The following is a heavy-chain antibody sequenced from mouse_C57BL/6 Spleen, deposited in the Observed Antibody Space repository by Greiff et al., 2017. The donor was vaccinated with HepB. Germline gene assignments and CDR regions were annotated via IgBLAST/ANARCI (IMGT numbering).Heavy chain of an antibody. J-gene: IGHJ3*01. CDR1: GYAFSSYW. D-gene: IGHD1-1*02. CDR3: ARSWYHEGWFAY. V-gene: IGHV1-80*01. Sequence: QVHVKQSGAELVKPGASVKISCKASGYAFSSYWMNWVKQRPGKGLEWIGQIYPGDGDTNYNGKFKGKATLTADKSSSTAYMQLSSLTSEDSAVYVCARSWYHEGWFAYWGQGTLVTVSA. CDR2: IYPGDGDT.